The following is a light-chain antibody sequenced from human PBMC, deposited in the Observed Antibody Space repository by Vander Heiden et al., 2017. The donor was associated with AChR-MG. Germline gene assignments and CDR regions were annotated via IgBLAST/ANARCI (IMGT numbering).Light chain of an antibody. V-gene: IGLV1-51*01. CDR3: GTWDSSLSAWV. Sequence: QSVLTQPPSVSAAPGQKVTISCSGSTSNIGKTYISWFQQLPGTAPKLLIYDNSQRPSGIPDRYSGAKSGTSGTLAITGLQTGDEADYYCGTWDSSLSAWVFGGGTKLTVL. CDR2: DNS. CDR1: TSNIGKTY. J-gene: IGLJ3*02.